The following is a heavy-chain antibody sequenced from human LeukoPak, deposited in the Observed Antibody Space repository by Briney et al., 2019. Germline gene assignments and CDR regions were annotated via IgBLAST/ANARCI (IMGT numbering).Heavy chain of an antibody. Sequence: GGSLRLSCAASGFTFSSYWMSWVRQAPGKGLEWVANIKQDGSEKYYVDSVKGRFTISRDNAKNSLYLQMNSLRAEDTAVYYCARQQQFWSGNYYYYYMDVWGKGTTVTVSS. CDR2: IKQDGSEK. J-gene: IGHJ6*03. CDR3: ARQQQFWSGNYYYYYMDV. V-gene: IGHV3-7*01. CDR1: GFTFSSYW. D-gene: IGHD3-3*02.